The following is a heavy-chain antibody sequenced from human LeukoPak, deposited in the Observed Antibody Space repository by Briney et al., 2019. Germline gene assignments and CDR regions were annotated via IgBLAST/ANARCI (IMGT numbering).Heavy chain of an antibody. CDR1: GFTFSSYA. CDR3: AKAQDYGDYGVGY. V-gene: IGHV3-23*01. CDR2: ISDSGAYT. Sequence: PGGSLRLSCAASGFTFSSYAMSWVRQAPGKGLEWVTGISDSGAYTYYADSVQGRFTISRDNSKNTLHLQMNSLRAGDTAVYYCAKAQDYGDYGVGYWGQGTLVTVSS. J-gene: IGHJ4*02. D-gene: IGHD4-17*01.